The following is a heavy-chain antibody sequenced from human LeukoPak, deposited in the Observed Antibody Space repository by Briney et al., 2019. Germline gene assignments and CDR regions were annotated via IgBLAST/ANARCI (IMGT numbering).Heavy chain of an antibody. J-gene: IGHJ4*02. D-gene: IGHD6-19*01. CDR3: ARAVADTRGAFDY. CDR2: ISSSSSYT. Sequence: SGGSLRLSCAASGFTFSDYYMSWIRQAPGKGLEWASYISSSSSYTNYADSVKGRFTISRDNAKNSLYLQMNSLRAEDTAVYYCARAVADTRGAFDYWGQGTLVTVSS. V-gene: IGHV3-11*05. CDR1: GFTFSDYY.